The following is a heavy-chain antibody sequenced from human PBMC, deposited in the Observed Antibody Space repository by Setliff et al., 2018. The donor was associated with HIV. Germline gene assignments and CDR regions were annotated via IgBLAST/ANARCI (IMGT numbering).Heavy chain of an antibody. V-gene: IGHV3-66*02. CDR2: IYSDGNT. D-gene: IGHD3-10*01. CDR3: ARLRPYNSALDY. J-gene: IGHJ4*02. Sequence: LRLSCAASGFTVSSYYMSWVRQAPGKGLEWVSTIYSDGNTYPADSVKGRFTLSRNNSENALFLQMNSLRPEDTAVYYCARLRPYNSALDYWGQGTLVTVS. CDR1: GFTVSSYY.